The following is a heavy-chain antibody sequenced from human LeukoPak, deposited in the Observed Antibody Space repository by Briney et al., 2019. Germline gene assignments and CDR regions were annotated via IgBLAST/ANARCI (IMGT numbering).Heavy chain of an antibody. J-gene: IGHJ3*02. D-gene: IGHD6-13*01. CDR3: ARLAAAGFGAFDI. V-gene: IGHV1-2*02. CDR1: GYTFTDYY. Sequence: ASVKVSCKASGYTFTDYYMHWVRQAPGQGLEWMGWINPNSGGTNYAQKFQGRVTMTRDTSISTAYMELSRLRSDDTAVYYCARLAAAGFGAFDIWGQGTMVTASS. CDR2: INPNSGGT.